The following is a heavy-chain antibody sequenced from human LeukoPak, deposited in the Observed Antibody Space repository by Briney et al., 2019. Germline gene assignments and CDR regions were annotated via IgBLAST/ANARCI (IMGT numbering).Heavy chain of an antibody. CDR3: ARDTLSGYNWGLGY. CDR2: INPNSGGT. V-gene: IGHV1-2*06. D-gene: IGHD3-3*01. Sequence: ASVKVSCKASGYTFTGYYMHWVRQAPGQGLEWMGRINPNSGGTNYAQKFQGRVTMTRDTSISTAYMELSRLRSDDTAVYYCARDTLSGYNWGLGYWGQGTLVTVPS. J-gene: IGHJ4*02. CDR1: GYTFTGYY.